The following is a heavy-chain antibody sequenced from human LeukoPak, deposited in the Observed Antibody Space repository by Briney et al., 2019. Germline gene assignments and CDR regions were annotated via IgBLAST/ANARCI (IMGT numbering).Heavy chain of an antibody. Sequence: GGSLRLSCAAFGFTFSNYRMHWVRQAPGEALMWVSRIKSDGSSTTYADSVKGRFTISRDNAKNTLYLQMNSLRAEDTAVYYCSRDSLSSCGGDCYSGLDVWGQGTTVTVSS. CDR1: GFTFSNYR. CDR3: SRDSLSSCGGDCYSGLDV. J-gene: IGHJ6*02. CDR2: IKSDGSST. V-gene: IGHV3-74*01. D-gene: IGHD2-21*02.